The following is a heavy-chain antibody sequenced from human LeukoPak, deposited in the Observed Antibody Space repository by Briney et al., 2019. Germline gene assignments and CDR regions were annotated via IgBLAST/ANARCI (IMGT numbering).Heavy chain of an antibody. D-gene: IGHD7-27*01. CDR3: ASRKLGNDY. CDR1: GGSVSDYY. V-gene: IGHV4-59*02. Sequence: SETLSLTCTVSGGSVSDYYWSWIRQSPGKGLEWIGYIYYTGTTSYNPSLKSRVTISAETSKNQFSLNLISVSAADTAVYYCASRKLGNDYWGQGTLVTVSS. CDR2: IYYTGTT. J-gene: IGHJ4*02.